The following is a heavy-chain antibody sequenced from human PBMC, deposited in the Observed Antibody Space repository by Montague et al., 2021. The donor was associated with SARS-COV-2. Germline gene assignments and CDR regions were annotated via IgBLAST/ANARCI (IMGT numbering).Heavy chain of an antibody. J-gene: IGHJ5*01. V-gene: IGHV4-39*01. CDR2: IYYSGST. CDR3: ARHPGSGSGWFDS. Sequence: SETLSLTCTVSGGSISSSSYYWGWIRQPPGKGLEWIGRIYYSGSTYYNPSLKSRVTISVDTSKNQFSLKVSSVTAADTAVYYCARHPGSGSGWFDSGGQGARVPVS. CDR1: GGSISSSSYY. D-gene: IGHD6-25*01.